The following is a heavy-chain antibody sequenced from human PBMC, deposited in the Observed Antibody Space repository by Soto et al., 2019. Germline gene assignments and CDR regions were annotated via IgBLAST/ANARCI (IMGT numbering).Heavy chain of an antibody. V-gene: IGHV1-2*04. D-gene: IGHD3-16*02. Sequence: ASVKVSCKASGYTFTGYYMHWVRQAPGQGLEWMGWINPNSDGTNYAQKFQGWVTMTRDTSISTAYMELSRLRSDDTAVYYCARAGSGYDYIWGSYRYNWFDPWGQGTLVTVSS. CDR2: INPNSDGT. CDR1: GYTFTGYY. CDR3: ARAGSGYDYIWGSYRYNWFDP. J-gene: IGHJ5*02.